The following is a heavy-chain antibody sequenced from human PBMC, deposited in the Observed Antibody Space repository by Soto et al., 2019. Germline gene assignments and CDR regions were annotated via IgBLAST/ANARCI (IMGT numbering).Heavy chain of an antibody. Sequence: QVQLQESGPGLVKPSETLSLTCTVSGGSISSYYWSWIRQPPGKGLEWIGYIYYSGSTNYNPSFKSRVTISVDTSKNQFSLKLSSVTAADTAVYYCARSTLWFGELSQYFQHWGQGTLVTVSS. V-gene: IGHV4-59*08. J-gene: IGHJ1*01. CDR2: IYYSGST. D-gene: IGHD3-10*01. CDR1: GGSISSYY. CDR3: ARSTLWFGELSQYFQH.